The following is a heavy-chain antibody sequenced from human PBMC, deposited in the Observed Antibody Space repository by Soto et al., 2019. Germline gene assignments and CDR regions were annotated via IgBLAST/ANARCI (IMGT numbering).Heavy chain of an antibody. V-gene: IGHV4-30-4*01. CDR1: GGSISSGDYY. CDR2: IYYSGST. J-gene: IGHJ4*02. CDR3: ARATIFGVVNFDY. Sequence: QVQLQESGPGLVKPSQTLSLTCTVSGGSISSGDYYWRWIRQPPGKGLEWIGYIYYSGSTYYNPSLKSRVTIAVDTSMNHYSLKLSSVTAADTAVYYCARATIFGVVNFDYWGQGTLVTVSS. D-gene: IGHD3-3*01.